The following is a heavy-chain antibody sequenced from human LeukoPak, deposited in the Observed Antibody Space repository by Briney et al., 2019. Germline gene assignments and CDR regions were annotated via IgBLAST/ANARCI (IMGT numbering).Heavy chain of an antibody. CDR2: IYYSGST. V-gene: IGHV4-59*11. J-gene: IGHJ4*02. D-gene: IGHD6-6*01. CDR3: ARDQQLAY. Sequence: SETLSPTCTVSGGSISSHYWSWIRQPPGKGLEWNGYIYYSGSTNYNPSLKSRVTISVDTSKNQFSLKLSSVTAADTAVYYCARDQQLAYWGQGTLVTVSS. CDR1: GGSISSHY.